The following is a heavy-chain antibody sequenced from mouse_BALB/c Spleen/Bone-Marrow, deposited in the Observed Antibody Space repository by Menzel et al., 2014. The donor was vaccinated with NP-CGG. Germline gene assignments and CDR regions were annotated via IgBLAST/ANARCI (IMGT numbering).Heavy chain of an antibody. CDR1: GYAFTSYT. CDR3: ARSRYGSYYGY. CDR2: INPSSGYT. J-gene: IGHJ2*01. V-gene: IGHV1-4*01. Sequence: QVQLQQSGAELTRPGASVKMSCKASGYAFTSYTMHWVKQRPGQGLEWIGYINPSSGYTNYNQKFKDKATLTADKSSSTAYMQLSSLTSEDSAVYFCARSRYGSYYGYWGQGTPLTVSS. D-gene: IGHD1-1*01.